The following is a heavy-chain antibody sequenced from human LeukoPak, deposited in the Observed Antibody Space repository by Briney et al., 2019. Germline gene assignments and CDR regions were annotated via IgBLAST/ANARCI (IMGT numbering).Heavy chain of an antibody. V-gene: IGHV3-7*03. J-gene: IGHJ4*02. Sequence: GGSLRLSCAASGFIFSNYWMSWVRQAPGKGLEWVANIKSDGSEKNYVDSVKGRFTTSRDNADNSLYLQMNSLRAEDTAVYYCARRAGAYSHPYDYWGQGTLVTVSS. CDR1: GFIFSNYW. CDR3: ARRAGAYSHPYDY. CDR2: IKSDGSEK. D-gene: IGHD4/OR15-4a*01.